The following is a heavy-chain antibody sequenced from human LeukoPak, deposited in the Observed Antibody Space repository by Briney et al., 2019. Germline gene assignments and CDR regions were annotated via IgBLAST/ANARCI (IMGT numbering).Heavy chain of an antibody. V-gene: IGHV4-39*01. D-gene: IGHD2-2*01. CDR1: GGSISSSSYY. Sequence: SETLSLTCTVSGGSISSSSYYWGWIRQPPGKGLEWIGSIYYSGITHYNPSLKSRVTILVDTSKNQFSLKLSSVTDADTAVYYCARGLRVVVPYDAFDIWGQGTMVTVSS. CDR2: IYYSGIT. CDR3: ARGLRVVVPYDAFDI. J-gene: IGHJ3*02.